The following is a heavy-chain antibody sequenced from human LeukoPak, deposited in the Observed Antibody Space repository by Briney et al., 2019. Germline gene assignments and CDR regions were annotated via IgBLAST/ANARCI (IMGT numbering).Heavy chain of an antibody. Sequence: GGSLRLSCAASGFTFSDYYMSWIRQAPGKGLGWVSYISSSGSTIYYADSVKGRFTISRDNSKNTLYLQMNSLRAEDTAVYYCAKDRDIVVVPAAIPSDYWGQGTLVTVSS. D-gene: IGHD2-2*02. CDR1: GFTFSDYY. J-gene: IGHJ4*02. CDR3: AKDRDIVVVPAAIPSDY. V-gene: IGHV3-11*04. CDR2: ISSSGSTI.